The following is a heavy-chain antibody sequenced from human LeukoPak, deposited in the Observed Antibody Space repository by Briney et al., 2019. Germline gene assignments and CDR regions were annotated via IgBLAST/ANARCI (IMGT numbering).Heavy chain of an antibody. CDR3: ARDRVVAAAAHFDY. D-gene: IGHD6-13*01. CDR1: GFTFSSYS. Sequence: GGSLRLSCAASGFTFSSYSMNWVRQAPGKGLEWVSSISSSSSYIYYADSVKGRFTISRDNAKNSLYLQMNSLRAEDTAVYYCARDRVVAAAAHFDYWGQGTLVTVSP. CDR2: ISSSSSYI. V-gene: IGHV3-21*01. J-gene: IGHJ4*02.